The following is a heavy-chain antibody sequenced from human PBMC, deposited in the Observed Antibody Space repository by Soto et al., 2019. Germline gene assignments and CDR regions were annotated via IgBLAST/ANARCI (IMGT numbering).Heavy chain of an antibody. CDR3: ATVSGVRGDYVYYFDY. J-gene: IGHJ4*02. D-gene: IGHD4-17*01. Sequence: QVQLVQSGAEVKKPGASVKVSCKVSGYTLTELSMHWVRQAPGKGLEWMGGFDPEDGETIYAQKFQGRVTMTEDTSTDTAYMELSSLRSEDTAVYYCATVSGVRGDYVYYFDYWGQGTLVTVSS. CDR2: FDPEDGET. CDR1: GYTLTELS. V-gene: IGHV1-24*01.